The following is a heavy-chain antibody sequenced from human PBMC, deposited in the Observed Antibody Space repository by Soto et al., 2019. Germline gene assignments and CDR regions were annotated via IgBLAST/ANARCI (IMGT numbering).Heavy chain of an antibody. V-gene: IGHV1-69*01. J-gene: IGHJ6*02. CDR1: GGTFTSNA. CDR3: ARSQGSSTSLEIYYYYYYGMDV. Sequence: QVQLVQSGAEVKKPGSSVKVSCKASGGTFTSNAISWVRQAPGQGLEWMGGIFPISGTANYAQKYQGRVTITADESTSTAYMELSSLRSEDTAVYYCARSQGSSTSLEIYYYYYYGMDVWGQGTTVTVSS. CDR2: IFPISGTA. D-gene: IGHD2-2*01.